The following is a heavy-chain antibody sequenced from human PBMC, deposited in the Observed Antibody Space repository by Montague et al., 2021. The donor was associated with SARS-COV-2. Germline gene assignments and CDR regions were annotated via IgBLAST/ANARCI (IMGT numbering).Heavy chain of an antibody. Sequence: SETLSLTCTVSGASVASGNFYWSWIRQPPGKGLEWIGYMYYTGHTNYNPSLESRVTMPVDPSKNQFSLTLTSVTAADTAVYYCARSRANVPSRPGFDYWGQGAPVIVSS. CDR2: MYYTGHT. D-gene: IGHD6-6*01. CDR1: GASVASGNFY. J-gene: IGHJ4*02. CDR3: ARSRANVPSRPGFDY. V-gene: IGHV4-61*01.